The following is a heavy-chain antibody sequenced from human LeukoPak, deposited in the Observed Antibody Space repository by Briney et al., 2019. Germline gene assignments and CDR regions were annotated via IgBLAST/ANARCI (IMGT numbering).Heavy chain of an antibody. V-gene: IGHV3-23*01. Sequence: GVSLRLSCAASGFTFSSSAMSWVRQAPGKGLEWVSAISGRGGSTYYADSVKGQFTISRDNSKNTLYLQMNSLRAEDTAVYYCAKVPEISGYSYGLSYFDYWGQGTLVTVSS. CDR2: ISGRGGST. J-gene: IGHJ4*02. D-gene: IGHD5-18*01. CDR3: AKVPEISGYSYGLSYFDY. CDR1: GFTFSSSA.